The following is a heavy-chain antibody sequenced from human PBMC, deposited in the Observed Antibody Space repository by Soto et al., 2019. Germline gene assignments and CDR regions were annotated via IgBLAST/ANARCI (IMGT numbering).Heavy chain of an antibody. J-gene: IGHJ3*02. V-gene: IGHV3-23*01. CDR2: ISGSGGST. CDR1: GFTFSSYA. CDR3: AKDRGSYYGAFDI. Sequence: GGSLRLSCAASGFTFSSYAMSWVRRAPGKGLEWVSAISGSGGSTYYADSVKGRFTISRDNSKNTLYLQMNSLRAEDTAVYYCAKDRGSYYGAFDIWGQGTMVTVSS. D-gene: IGHD1-26*01.